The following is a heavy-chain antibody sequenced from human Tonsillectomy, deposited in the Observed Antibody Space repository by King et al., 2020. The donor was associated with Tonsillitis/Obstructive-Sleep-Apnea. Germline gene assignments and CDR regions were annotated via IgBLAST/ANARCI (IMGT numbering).Heavy chain of an antibody. Sequence: VQLQESGPGLVKPSQTLSLTCTVSGGSISSGGYYWSWIRQHPVKGLEWIGDIYDSGSTYYNASLKSRVTISVDTSKNQFSLKLSSVTAADTAVYYCARVPGAARKDYDYYMDVWGKGTTVTVSS. CDR2: IYDSGST. D-gene: IGHD6-6*01. V-gene: IGHV4-31*03. CDR3: ARVPGAARKDYDYYMDV. CDR1: GGSISSGGYY. J-gene: IGHJ6*03.